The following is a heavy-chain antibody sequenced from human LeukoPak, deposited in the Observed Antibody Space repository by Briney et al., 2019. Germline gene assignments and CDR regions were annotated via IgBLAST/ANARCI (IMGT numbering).Heavy chain of an antibody. CDR2: INPNSGGT. CDR1: GYTFTGYY. J-gene: IGHJ2*01. D-gene: IGHD3-22*01. Sequence: ASVKVSCKASGYTFTGYYMHWVRQAPGQGLEWMGWINPNSGGTNYAQKFQGRVTITRDTSISTAYMELSRLRSDDTAVYYCARDTADSSRNAYWSFDLWGRGTLVTVSS. CDR3: ARDTADSSRNAYWSFDL. V-gene: IGHV1-2*02.